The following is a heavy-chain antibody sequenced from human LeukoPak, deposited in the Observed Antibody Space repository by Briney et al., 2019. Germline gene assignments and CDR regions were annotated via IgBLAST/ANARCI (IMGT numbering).Heavy chain of an antibody. CDR2: ITGSTYT. V-gene: IGHV3-11*03. D-gene: IGHD1-26*01. CDR1: GFTFSDYY. J-gene: IGHJ5*02. Sequence: GGSLRLSCVASGFTFSDYYMSWIRQAPGKGLEWVSYITGSTYTNYADSVTGRFTISRNNAKKSLHLQMNSLRAEDTAVYYCARHPDGSLSLDHWGQGTLVTVSS. CDR3: ARHPDGSLSLDH.